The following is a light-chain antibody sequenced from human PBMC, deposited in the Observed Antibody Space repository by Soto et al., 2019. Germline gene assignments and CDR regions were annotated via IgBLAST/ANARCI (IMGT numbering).Light chain of an antibody. CDR2: DAS. J-gene: IGKJ4*01. Sequence: EIVLTQSPATLSLSPGERATLSCRASQSVSSSLAWYQQKPGQAPRLLLYDASNRATGIPARFSCSGSATDFTLTISSLEPEDFAVYYCQQRSNWPTFGGGTKVEIK. CDR3: QQRSNWPT. V-gene: IGKV3-11*01. CDR1: QSVSSS.